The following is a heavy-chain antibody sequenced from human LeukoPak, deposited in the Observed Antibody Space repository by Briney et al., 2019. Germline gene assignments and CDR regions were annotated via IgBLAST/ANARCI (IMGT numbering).Heavy chain of an antibody. Sequence: PGESLRLSCVASGFTFSSYSMNWVRQAPGKGLEWVSAISSRSNYIYYADSVKGRFTNSRDNAKNSLYVQMNSLRAEDTAVYYCARIVAAAPYGMDVWGQGTTVTVSS. CDR2: ISSRSNYI. V-gene: IGHV3-21*01. CDR1: GFTFSSYS. CDR3: ARIVAAAPYGMDV. J-gene: IGHJ6*02. D-gene: IGHD6-25*01.